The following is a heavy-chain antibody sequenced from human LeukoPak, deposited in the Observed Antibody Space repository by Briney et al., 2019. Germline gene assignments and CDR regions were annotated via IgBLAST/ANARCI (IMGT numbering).Heavy chain of an antibody. V-gene: IGHV4-61*01. CDR1: GGSVSSGSYY. J-gene: IGHJ6*02. D-gene: IGHD1-7*01. Sequence: SETLSLTCTVSGGSVSSGSYYWSWIRQPPGKGLEWIGEINHSGSTNYNPSLKSRVTISVDTSKNQFSLKLSSVTAADTAVYYCARNEKYNWNYVYYYYYGMDVWGQGTTVTVSS. CDR3: ARNEKYNWNYVYYYYYGMDV. CDR2: INHSGST.